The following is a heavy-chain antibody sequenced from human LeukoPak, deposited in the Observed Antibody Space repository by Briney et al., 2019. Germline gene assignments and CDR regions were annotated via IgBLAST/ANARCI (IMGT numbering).Heavy chain of an antibody. V-gene: IGHV3-72*01. Sequence: GGSLRLSCVTSGFTFRAHYMDWVRQARGKGLEWVGRIRNKDMKYTTEYAASVKGRFTISRDDSKNLLYLQMNSLKTEDTAVYYCTRDPRRLDYWGQGTLVTVSS. CDR1: GFTFRAHY. CDR3: TRDPRRLDY. CDR2: IRNKDMKYTT. J-gene: IGHJ4*02.